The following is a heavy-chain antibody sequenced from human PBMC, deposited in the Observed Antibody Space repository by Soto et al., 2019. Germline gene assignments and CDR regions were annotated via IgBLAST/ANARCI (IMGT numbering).Heavy chain of an antibody. D-gene: IGHD3-10*01. Sequence: SETLSLTCAVYGGSFSGYYWSWIRQPPGKGLEWIGEINHSGSTNYNPSLKSRVTISVDTSKNQFSLKLSSVTAADTAVYYCARGRLWFGELYYYYMDVWGKGTTVTVSS. CDR2: INHSGST. V-gene: IGHV4-34*01. CDR1: GGSFSGYY. J-gene: IGHJ6*03. CDR3: ARGRLWFGELYYYYMDV.